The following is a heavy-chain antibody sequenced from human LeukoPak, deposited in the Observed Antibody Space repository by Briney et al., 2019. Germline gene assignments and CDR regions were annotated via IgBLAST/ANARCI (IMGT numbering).Heavy chain of an antibody. CDR1: GGSVSSGSYY. CDR2: IYYSGST. V-gene: IGHV4-61*01. CDR3: ARYRPLYFDY. J-gene: IGHJ4*02. Sequence: SETLSLTCTVSGGSVSSGSYYWSWIRQPPGKGLEWIGYIYYSGSTNYNPSLKSRVTISVDTSKNQFSLKLSSVTAADTAVYCCARYRPLYFDYWGQGTLVTVSS.